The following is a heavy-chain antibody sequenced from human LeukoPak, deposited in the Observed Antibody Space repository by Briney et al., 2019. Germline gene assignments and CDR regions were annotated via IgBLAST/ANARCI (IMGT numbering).Heavy chain of an antibody. CDR3: ARNSFYYDSSGYYGY. J-gene: IGHJ4*02. V-gene: IGHV1-2*02. CDR1: GYTFTGYY. Sequence: ASVKVSCKASGYTFTGYYMHWVRQAPGQGREGMGWINPNSGGTNYAQKFQGRVTMTRDTSISTAYMELSRLRSDDTDVYYCARNSFYYDSSGYYGYWGQGTLVTVSS. CDR2: INPNSGGT. D-gene: IGHD3-22*01.